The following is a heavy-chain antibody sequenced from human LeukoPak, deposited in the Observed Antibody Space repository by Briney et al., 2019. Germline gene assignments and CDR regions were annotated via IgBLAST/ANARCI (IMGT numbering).Heavy chain of an antibody. Sequence: SETLSLTCAVSGGSIRTTNWWSWVRQPPGKGLEWIGEINHSGSTNYNPSLKSRVTISVDTSKNQFSLKLSSVTAADTAVYYCARGWRTRLPFDYWGQGTLVTASS. CDR3: ARGWRTRLPFDY. V-gene: IGHV4-4*02. CDR1: GGSIRTTNW. D-gene: IGHD2-2*01. J-gene: IGHJ4*02. CDR2: INHSGST.